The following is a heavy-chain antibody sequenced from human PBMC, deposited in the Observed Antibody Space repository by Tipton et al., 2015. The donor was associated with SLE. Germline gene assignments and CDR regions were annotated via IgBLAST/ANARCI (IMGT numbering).Heavy chain of an antibody. CDR3: AGAQRGGWRFDS. CDR1: GGSISSYC. V-gene: IGHV4-59*01. Sequence: GLVKPSETLSLTCSVSGGSISSYCWSWIRQSPRKGLEWIGYIYDRGATNYNPSLMNRVTISLDRSESQFSLRLTSVTAADAAVYYGAGAQRGGWRFDSWGQGTLVTVSS. CDR2: IYDRGAT. D-gene: IGHD6-19*01. J-gene: IGHJ4*02.